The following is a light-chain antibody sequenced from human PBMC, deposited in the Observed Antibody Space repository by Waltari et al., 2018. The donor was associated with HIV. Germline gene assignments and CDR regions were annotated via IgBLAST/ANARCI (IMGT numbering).Light chain of an antibody. J-gene: IGKJ1*01. CDR1: QDIIDD. V-gene: IGKV1-17*01. CDR2: VAS. Sequence: DIQMTQSPSSLSASVGDRVTITCRASQDIIDDLAWYQHTPGKAPKRLIYVASSLQDGVSSRFSGSGSWTEFTLTISSLQPEYFAAYYWLQHHDFPRPFGQGTRVEIK. CDR3: LQHHDFPRP.